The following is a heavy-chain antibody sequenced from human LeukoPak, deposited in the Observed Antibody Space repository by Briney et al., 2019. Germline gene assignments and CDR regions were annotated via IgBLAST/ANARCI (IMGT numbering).Heavy chain of an antibody. D-gene: IGHD3-3*01. Sequence: SETLSLTCTVSGGSISSYYWSWIRQPPGKGLEWIGYIYYSGSTNYNPSLKSRVTISVDTSKNQFSLKLTSVTAADTAVYYWARGVPEYYDFWSGYFYYFDYWGQGTLVTVSS. V-gene: IGHV4-59*01. CDR2: IYYSGST. CDR1: GGSISSYY. CDR3: ARGVPEYYDFWSGYFYYFDY. J-gene: IGHJ4*02.